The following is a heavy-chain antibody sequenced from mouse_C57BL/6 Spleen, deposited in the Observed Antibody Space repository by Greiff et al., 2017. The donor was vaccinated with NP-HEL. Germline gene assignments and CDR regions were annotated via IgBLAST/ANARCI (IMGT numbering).Heavy chain of an antibody. J-gene: IGHJ3*01. D-gene: IGHD1-1*01. CDR3: ARWSHYGGFAY. CDR2: ISYSGST. CDR1: GYSITSGYD. V-gene: IGHV3-1*01. Sequence: DVKLQESGPGMVKPSQSLSLTCTVPGYSITSGYDWHWIRHFPGTKLEWMGYISYSGSTNYNPSLKSRISISHDTSKNHFFLKLNSVTTEDTATYYCARWSHYGGFAYWGQGTLVTVSA.